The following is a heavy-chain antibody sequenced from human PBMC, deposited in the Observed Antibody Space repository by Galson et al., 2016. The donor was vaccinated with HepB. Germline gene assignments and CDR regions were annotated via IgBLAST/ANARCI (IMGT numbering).Heavy chain of an antibody. CDR3: ARSEDLDY. CDR1: GYTFTTSG. Sequence: SVKVSCKAFGYTFTTSGIHWVRQAPGQRLEWMAWKNPDNGDTKYSVKFQARVTITRDTSATTAYMELSGLISEDTAVYYCARSEDLDYWGQGTLVTVSS. V-gene: IGHV1-3*01. CDR2: KNPDNGDT. J-gene: IGHJ4*02.